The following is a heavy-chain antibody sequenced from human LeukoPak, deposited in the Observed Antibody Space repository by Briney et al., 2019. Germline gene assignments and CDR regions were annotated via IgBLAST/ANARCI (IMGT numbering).Heavy chain of an antibody. D-gene: IGHD1-14*01. CDR1: GFTFGDYA. CDR3: TTELDVRPNHY. J-gene: IGHJ4*02. Sequence: GGSLRLSCTASGFTFGDYAMSWVRQAPGKGLEWVGRIKRKSDGGTTDYAAPVKGRFTISRDDSKNTLYLQMNSLKSEDTAVYYCTTELDVRPNHYWGQGTLVTVSS. CDR2: IKRKSDGGTT. V-gene: IGHV3-15*01.